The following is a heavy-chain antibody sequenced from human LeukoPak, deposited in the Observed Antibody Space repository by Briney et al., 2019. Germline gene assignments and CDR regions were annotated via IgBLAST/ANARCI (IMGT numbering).Heavy chain of an antibody. V-gene: IGHV3-74*01. CDR3: ARGGLEQWLAFDY. CDR2: INTDGSST. CDR1: GFSFSTSW. J-gene: IGHJ4*02. Sequence: GGSLRLSCAGSGFSFSTSWMHWVRQAPGKGLVWVSRINTDGSSTSHADSVKGRFTISRDNAKNTLYLQMNSLRAEDTAVYYCARGGLEQWLAFDYWGQGTLVTVSS. D-gene: IGHD6-19*01.